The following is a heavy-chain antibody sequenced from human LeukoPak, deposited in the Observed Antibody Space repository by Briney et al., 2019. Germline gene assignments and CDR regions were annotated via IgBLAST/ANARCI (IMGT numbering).Heavy chain of an antibody. CDR1: GFTFSSYG. CDR3: AKDPGYCSGGSCYPLYFDY. Sequence: PGGSLRLSCAASGFTFSSYGMHWVRQAPGKGLEWVAVISYDGGNKYYADSVKGRFTISRDNSKNTLYLQMNSLRAEDTAVYYCAKDPGYCSGGSCYPLYFDYWGQGTLVTVSS. D-gene: IGHD2-15*01. J-gene: IGHJ4*02. CDR2: ISYDGGNK. V-gene: IGHV3-30*18.